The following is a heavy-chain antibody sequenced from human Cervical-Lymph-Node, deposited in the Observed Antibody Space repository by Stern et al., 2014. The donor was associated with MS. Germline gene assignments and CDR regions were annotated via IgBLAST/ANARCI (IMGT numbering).Heavy chain of an antibody. CDR2: VYYTGTP. CDR3: ARHDQFLGGMDV. Sequence: QVQLQESGPGLVKPSETLSLTCTVSGASVSSGSYYWGWIRQSPGKRLEWIGYVYYTGTPYSNPSLSSRVTISIDTSNNHFFLTLPSGPATDTAVYYCARHDQFLGGMDVWGQGTTVTVSS. J-gene: IGHJ6*02. V-gene: IGHV4-39*01. D-gene: IGHD3-3*01. CDR1: GASVSSGSYY.